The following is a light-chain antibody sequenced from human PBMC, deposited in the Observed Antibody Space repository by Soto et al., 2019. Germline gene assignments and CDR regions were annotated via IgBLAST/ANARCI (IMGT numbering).Light chain of an antibody. CDR3: QYYKESST. V-gene: IGKV1-5*03. CDR2: QAS. J-gene: IGKJ1*01. CDR1: QSISSW. Sequence: DIQMTQSPSTLSASVGDRVTITCRASQSISSWLAWYQQKPGRAPKLLIYQASSSEIGVPSRFSGSGSGTEFTLTISSLQPDDFATYYCQYYKESSTFGQGTRLEIE.